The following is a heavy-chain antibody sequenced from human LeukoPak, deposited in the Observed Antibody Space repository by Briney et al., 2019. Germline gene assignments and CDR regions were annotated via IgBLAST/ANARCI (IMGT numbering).Heavy chain of an antibody. D-gene: IGHD2-15*01. CDR3: ASRLGYCSGGSCYLGGWFDP. CDR1: GYSISSGYY. J-gene: IGHJ5*02. Sequence: SETLSLTCAVSGYSISSGYYWGWIRPPPGKVLEWIGSIYHSGSTYYNPSLKSRVTISVDTSKNQFSLKLSSVTAADTAVYYCASRLGYCSGGSCYLGGWFDPWGQGTLVTVSS. CDR2: IYHSGST. V-gene: IGHV4-38-2*01.